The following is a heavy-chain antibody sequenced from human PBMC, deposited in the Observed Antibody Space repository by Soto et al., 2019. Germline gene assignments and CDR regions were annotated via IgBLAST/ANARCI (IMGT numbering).Heavy chain of an antibody. D-gene: IGHD2-21*02. Sequence: EVQLLESGGGLVQPGGSLRLSCAASGFTFSSYAMSWVRQAPGKGLQWVSSISGSGGNTYYADSVKGRFTISRDSSKNTLYLQMNSLRAEDTALYYCARTCGGDCYHFDYWGQGTLLTVSS. CDR1: GFTFSSYA. V-gene: IGHV3-23*01. CDR2: ISGSGGNT. CDR3: ARTCGGDCYHFDY. J-gene: IGHJ4*02.